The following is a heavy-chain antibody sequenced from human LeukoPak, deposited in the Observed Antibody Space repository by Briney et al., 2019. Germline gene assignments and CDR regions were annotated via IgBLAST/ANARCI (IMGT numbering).Heavy chain of an antibody. Sequence: GGSLRLSCAASGFTFSSYWMSWVRQAPGKGLEWVANIKKDGSETYYVDSMKGRFTISRDNARNSLYLQMNSLRAEGTAIYYCARGRYSSTTYYFDYWGQGTLVTVSS. D-gene: IGHD6-13*01. CDR3: ARGRYSSTTYYFDY. CDR1: GFTFSSYW. V-gene: IGHV3-7*03. J-gene: IGHJ4*02. CDR2: IKKDGSET.